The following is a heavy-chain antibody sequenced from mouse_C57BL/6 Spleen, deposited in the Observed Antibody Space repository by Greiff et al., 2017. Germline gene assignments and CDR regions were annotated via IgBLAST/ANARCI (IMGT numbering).Heavy chain of an antibody. Sequence: QVQLKQPGAELVKPGASVKMSCKASGYTFTSYWITWVKQRPGQGLEWIGDIYPGSGSTNYNEKFKSKATLTVDTSSSTAYMQLSSLTSEDSAVYYCARDRWLLDDFDDWGQGTTLTVSS. CDR2: IYPGSGST. CDR1: GYTFTSYW. CDR3: ARDRWLLDDFDD. D-gene: IGHD2-3*01. V-gene: IGHV1-55*01. J-gene: IGHJ2*01.